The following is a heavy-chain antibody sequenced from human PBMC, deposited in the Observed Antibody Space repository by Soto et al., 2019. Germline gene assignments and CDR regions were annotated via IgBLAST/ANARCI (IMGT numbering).Heavy chain of an antibody. CDR1: GFTFSSYA. V-gene: IGHV3-23*01. CDR3: AKPSLAVATYYFDY. D-gene: IGHD6-19*01. J-gene: IGHJ4*02. CDR2: ISGSGGSA. Sequence: GGSLRLSCAASGFTFSSYAMSWVRPAPGKGLEWVSAISGSGGSAYYADSVKGRFTISRDNSKNTLYLQMNSLRAEDTAVYYCAKPSLAVATYYFDYWGQGTLVTVSS.